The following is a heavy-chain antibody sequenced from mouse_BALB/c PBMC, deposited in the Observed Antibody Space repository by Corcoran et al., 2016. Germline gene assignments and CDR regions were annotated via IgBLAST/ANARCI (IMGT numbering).Heavy chain of an antibody. D-gene: IGHD2-10*02. CDR3: ARGYGNYYFDY. Sequence: QSQLQQSGPELVKPGASVKISCKASGYTFTDYYINWVKQKPGQGLEWIGWIYPGSGNTKYNEKFKGKATLTVDTSSSTAYMQLSSLTSEDTAVYFCARGYGNYYFDYWGQGTTLTVSS. V-gene: IGHV1-84*02. J-gene: IGHJ2*01. CDR1: GYTFTDYY. CDR2: IYPGSGNT.